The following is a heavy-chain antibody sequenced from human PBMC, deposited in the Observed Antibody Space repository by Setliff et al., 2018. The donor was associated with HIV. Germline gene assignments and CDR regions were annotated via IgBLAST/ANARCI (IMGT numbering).Heavy chain of an antibody. J-gene: IGHJ6*03. CDR1: GFTFSNAW. V-gene: IGHV3-11*01. CDR2: ISPSSTIL. CDR3: ARDSRPRSGFWVSDYYYYMDV. Sequence: GGSLRLSCEASGFTFSNAWMSWVRQASGKGLEWVSYISPSSTILHYADSVKGRFTISRDNAKNSLYLQMNSLRAEDTAVYYCARDSRPRSGFWVSDYYYYMDVWGKGTTVTVSS. D-gene: IGHD3-3*01.